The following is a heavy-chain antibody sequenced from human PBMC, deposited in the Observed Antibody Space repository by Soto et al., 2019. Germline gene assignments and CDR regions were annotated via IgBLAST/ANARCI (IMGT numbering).Heavy chain of an antibody. V-gene: IGHV3-53*01. CDR1: GFTVSSSY. CDR3: ASDVDVMTGGPVGDY. CDR2: MLRGGIT. D-gene: IGHD3-9*01. Sequence: EVQLVESGGGLVQPGGSLRLSCAASGFTVSSSYMSWVRQAPGKGLEWVSVMLRGGITDYADYVKGRFTMSRDDSKNTVSLQLSTVSAEDTSVYYCASDVDVMTGGPVGDYWGQGTLVTVSS. J-gene: IGHJ4*02.